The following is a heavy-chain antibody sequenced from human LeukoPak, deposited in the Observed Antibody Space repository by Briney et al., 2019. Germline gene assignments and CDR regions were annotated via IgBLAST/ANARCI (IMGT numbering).Heavy chain of an antibody. V-gene: IGHV3-23*01. CDR1: GFTFSSYA. Sequence: PGGSLRLSCAASGFTFSSYAMSWVRQAPGKGLEWVSAISGSGGSTYYADSVKGRFPISRDNSKNTLYLQMNSLRAEDTAVYYCAGSYYNPTNWFDPWGQGTLVTVSS. CDR2: ISGSGGST. CDR3: AGSYYNPTNWFDP. J-gene: IGHJ5*02. D-gene: IGHD3-10*01.